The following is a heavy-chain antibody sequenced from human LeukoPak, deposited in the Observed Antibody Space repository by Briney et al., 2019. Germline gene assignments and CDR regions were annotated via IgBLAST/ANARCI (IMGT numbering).Heavy chain of an antibody. Sequence: ASVKVSCKVSGYTLTELSMHWVRQAPGKGLEWMGGFDPEDGETIYAQKFQGGVTMTEDTSTDTAYMELSSLRSEDTAVYYCATTLRVVTTVLGTLGYWGQGTLVTVSS. CDR2: FDPEDGET. CDR3: ATTLRVVTTVLGTLGY. V-gene: IGHV1-24*01. CDR1: GYTLTELS. J-gene: IGHJ4*02. D-gene: IGHD4-23*01.